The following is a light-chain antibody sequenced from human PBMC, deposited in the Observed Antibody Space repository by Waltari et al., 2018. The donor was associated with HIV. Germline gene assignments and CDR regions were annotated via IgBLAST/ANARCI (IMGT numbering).Light chain of an antibody. CDR3: SSFTTSSSLL. CDR1: SSDVGAYNY. Sequence: QSALTQPASVSGSPGQSITVSCTGTSSDVGAYNYVSWYQQTPGTAPNLVIYEVSNRPSGISDRLSGSKSGNTASLTISGLQTEDEGDYYCSSFTTSSSLLFGGGTKVTVL. CDR2: EVS. V-gene: IGLV2-14*01. J-gene: IGLJ2*01.